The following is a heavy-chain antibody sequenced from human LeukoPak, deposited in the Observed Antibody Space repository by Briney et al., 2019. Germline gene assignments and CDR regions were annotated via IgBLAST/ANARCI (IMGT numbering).Heavy chain of an antibody. CDR3: ARGPRILAAGSYYFDY. CDR1: GFSFKGYY. D-gene: IGHD6-13*01. CDR2: INVNGGAM. Sequence: GGSLRLSCAASGFSFKGYYFSWIRQAPGKGLEWVSFINVNGGAMYYADFVKGRFTISRDNAKSSLYLEMNSLRVEDTAVYYCARGPRILAAGSYYFDYWGQGSLVTVSS. J-gene: IGHJ4*02. V-gene: IGHV3-11*01.